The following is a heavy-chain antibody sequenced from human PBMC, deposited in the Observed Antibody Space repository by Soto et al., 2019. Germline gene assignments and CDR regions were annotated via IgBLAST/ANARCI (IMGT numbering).Heavy chain of an antibody. CDR3: ARERLNYESSGYTDDY. CDR2: TIPIFGTA. Sequence: QVQLVQSGAEVKKPGSSVKVSCKASGGTFSSYAISWVRQAPGQGLEWMGGTIPIFGTANYAQKFQGRVTITADESTSTAYMELSSLRSEDTAVYYCARERLNYESSGYTDDYWGQGTLVTVSS. J-gene: IGHJ4*02. D-gene: IGHD3-22*01. CDR1: GGTFSSYA. V-gene: IGHV1-69*01.